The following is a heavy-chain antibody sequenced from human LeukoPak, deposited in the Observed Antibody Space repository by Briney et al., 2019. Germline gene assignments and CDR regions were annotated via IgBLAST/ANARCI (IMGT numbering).Heavy chain of an antibody. V-gene: IGHV3-7*01. CDR2: IKQDGSET. D-gene: IGHD2-2*01. CDR3: ARRAPGYCITTSCPDTYYYYYYMDV. J-gene: IGHJ6*03. Sequence: PGGSLRLSCAASGFAFSSSWMSRVRQAPGKGLEWVANIKQDGSETYYVDSLKGRFTVSRDNAKNSVYLQMNNLRAEDTAVYYCARRAPGYCITTSCPDTYYYYYYMDVWGKGTTVTVSS. CDR1: GFAFSSSW.